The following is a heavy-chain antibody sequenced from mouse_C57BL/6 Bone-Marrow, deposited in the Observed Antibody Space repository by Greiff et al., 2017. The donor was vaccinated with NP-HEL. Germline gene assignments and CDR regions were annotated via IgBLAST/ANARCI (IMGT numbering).Heavy chain of an antibody. CDR2: INPNNGGT. CDR1: GYTFTSYW. D-gene: IGHD3-2*02. Sequence: VKLQQPGTELVKPGASVKLSCKASGYTFTSYWMHWLKQRPGQGLEWIGNINPNNGGTNDNEKFKTKATLTVDKSSSPAYMQLSSLTSEDSAVYYCARDSGYAFDYWGQGTTLTVSS. CDR3: ARDSGYAFDY. V-gene: IGHV1-53*01. J-gene: IGHJ2*01.